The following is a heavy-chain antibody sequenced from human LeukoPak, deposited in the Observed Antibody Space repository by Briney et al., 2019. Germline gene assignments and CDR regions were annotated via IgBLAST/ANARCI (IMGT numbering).Heavy chain of an antibody. CDR3: ARVAQGATTENYYYYYMDV. V-gene: IGHV3-21*01. Sequence: NPGGSLRLSCAASGFAFNSYTIKWVRQAPGKGLEWVSAITSRGTHIYNADSVKGRFTISRDNAENSAYLQMSSLRAEDTAVYYCARVAQGATTENYYYYYMDVWGKGTTVTVSS. J-gene: IGHJ6*03. CDR2: ITSRGTHI. CDR1: GFAFNSYT. D-gene: IGHD4-11*01.